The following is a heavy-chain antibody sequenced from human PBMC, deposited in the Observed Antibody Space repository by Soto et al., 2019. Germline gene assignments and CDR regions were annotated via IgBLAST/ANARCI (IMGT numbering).Heavy chain of an antibody. CDR3: AKDAIMVSSSFNYFDF. Sequence: GGSLRLSCVVSGFIPSSYAMSWVRQAPGKGLEWVSGISGSGGATSYADSVKGRFTISRDNSKNTLYLQMNSLSAEDMAIYYCAKDAIMVSSSFNYFDFWGQGALVTVSS. V-gene: IGHV3-23*01. CDR1: GFIPSSYA. CDR2: ISGSGGAT. J-gene: IGHJ4*02. D-gene: IGHD6-13*01.